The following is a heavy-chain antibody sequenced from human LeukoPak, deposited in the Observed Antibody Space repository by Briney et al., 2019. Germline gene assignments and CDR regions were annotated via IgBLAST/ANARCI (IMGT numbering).Heavy chain of an antibody. CDR2: MNPNSGNT. J-gene: IGHJ4*02. CDR1: GYTFTSYD. V-gene: IGHV1-8*01. Sequence: ASVKVSCTASGYTFTSYDINWVRQATGQGLEWMGWMNPNSGNTAYAQKFQGRVTMTRKTSITTAYMELSSLRSEDTAVYYCARGLYGPVSYYPDYWGQGTLVTVSS. CDR3: ARGLYGPVSYYPDY. D-gene: IGHD3-10*01.